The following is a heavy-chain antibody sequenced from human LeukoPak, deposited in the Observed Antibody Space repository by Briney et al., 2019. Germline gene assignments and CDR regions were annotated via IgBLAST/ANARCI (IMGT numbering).Heavy chain of an antibody. V-gene: IGHV4-39*01. CDR1: GGSISSSTYF. J-gene: IGHJ5*02. Sequence: SETVSHTCTVSGGSISSSTYFWGWIGQPPGKGLEWLGIIYYSGTTYYNPSLKSRVTISVDTSKNQFSLKLSAVTAADTAVYYCARRGLYGSSPFDPWGQGTLVTVSS. CDR2: IYYSGTT. D-gene: IGHD2-2*01. CDR3: ARRGLYGSSPFDP.